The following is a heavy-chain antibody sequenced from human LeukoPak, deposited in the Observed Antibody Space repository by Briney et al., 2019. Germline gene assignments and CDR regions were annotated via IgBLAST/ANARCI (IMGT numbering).Heavy chain of an antibody. CDR3: ARWYYYETSGLYYGSFDY. D-gene: IGHD3-22*01. CDR1: GFTFSSYG. J-gene: IGHJ4*02. V-gene: IGHV3-30*02. Sequence: GGSLRLSCAASGFTFSSYGMHWARQAPGKGLEWVAFIRYDGSNKYYADSVKGRFTISRDNSRNTLYLQMDSLRVEDTAVYYCARWYYYETSGLYYGSFDYWGQGTLVTVSS. CDR2: IRYDGSNK.